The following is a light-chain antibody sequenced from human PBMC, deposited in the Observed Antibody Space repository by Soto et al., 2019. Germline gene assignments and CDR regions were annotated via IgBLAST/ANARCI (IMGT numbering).Light chain of an antibody. CDR3: QHRGNWPPDT. CDR2: DAS. CDR1: QSVSSY. Sequence: EIVLTQSPATLSLSPGERATLSCRASQSVSSYLAWYQQKPGQAPRLLIYDASNRATGIPARFSGSGSGTDFTLTISSLEPEDFADDYCQHRGNWPPDTFGQGTKLEIK. V-gene: IGKV3-11*01. J-gene: IGKJ2*01.